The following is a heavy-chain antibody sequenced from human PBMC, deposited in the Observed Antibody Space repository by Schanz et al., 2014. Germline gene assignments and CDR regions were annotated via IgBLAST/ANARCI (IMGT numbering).Heavy chain of an antibody. CDR3: ARDFSGYVGNYFDY. CDR1: GYTFTAYG. J-gene: IGHJ4*02. V-gene: IGHV1-18*01. Sequence: QVQLVQSGAEVKKPGASVKVSCQTSGYTFTAYGINWVRQAIGQGPEWMGWMQPDSGKTHYAEKFQGRVAMTADTATSTAYMELTSLRCDDTAVYYCARDFSGYVGNYFDYWGQGTLVTVSS. CDR2: MQPDSGKT. D-gene: IGHD5-12*01.